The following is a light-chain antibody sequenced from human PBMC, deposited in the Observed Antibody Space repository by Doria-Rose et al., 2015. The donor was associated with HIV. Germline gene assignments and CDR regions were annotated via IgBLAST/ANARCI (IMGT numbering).Light chain of an antibody. J-gene: IGKJ1*01. CDR3: HQYGSSWT. CDR1: QSFSSTY. Sequence: TQSPGTLSLSPGERATLSCRASQSFSSTYLAWYQQKPGQAPSLLIYDGSARATGIPDRFSASGSGTDFTLTINRLEPEDFALYYCHQYGSSWTFGQGTKVEI. V-gene: IGKV3-20*01. CDR2: DGS.